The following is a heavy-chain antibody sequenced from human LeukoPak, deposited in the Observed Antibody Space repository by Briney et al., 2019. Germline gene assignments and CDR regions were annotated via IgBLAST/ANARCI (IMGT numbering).Heavy chain of an antibody. CDR2: ISYIGNT. D-gene: IGHD5-18*01. CDR3: ARSTVDTAMVLGY. V-gene: IGHV4-59*02. J-gene: IGHJ4*02. CDR1: GGSVTSYY. Sequence: SETLSLTCIVSGGSVTSYYWSWIRRPPGKGLEWSGYISYIGNTKYNPSLKSRVTMSIDASKNQLSLKLSSVTAADTAVYYCARSTVDTAMVLGYWGQGTLITVSS.